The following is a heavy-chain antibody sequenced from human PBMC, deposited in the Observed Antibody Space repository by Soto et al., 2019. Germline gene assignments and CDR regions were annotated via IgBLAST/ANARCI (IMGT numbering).Heavy chain of an antibody. CDR2: IYYSGST. CDR3: ARHQEGPRNPDMDV. Sequence: PSETLSLTCTVSGGSISSYYWSWIRQPPGKGLEWIGYIYYSGSTNYNPSLKSRVTISVDTSKNQFSLKLSSVTAADTAVYYCARHQEGPRNPDMDVWGQGTTVTVSS. J-gene: IGHJ6*02. CDR1: GGSISSYY. V-gene: IGHV4-59*08. D-gene: IGHD1-1*01.